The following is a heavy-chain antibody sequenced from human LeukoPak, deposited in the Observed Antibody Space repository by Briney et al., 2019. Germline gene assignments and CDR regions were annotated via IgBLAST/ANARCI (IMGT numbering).Heavy chain of an antibody. D-gene: IGHD6-6*01. CDR1: VFTFSSDW. CDR2: INSDGSST. J-gene: IGHJ4*02. Sequence: GSFLILCCAAAVFTFSSDWMYWGREAAGRLLVWVSRINSDGSSTSYADSVKGRFTISRDNAKNTLYLQMNSLRAEDTAVYYCARGKYSNTYYWGQGTLVTVSS. V-gene: IGHV3-74*01. CDR3: ARGKYSNTYY.